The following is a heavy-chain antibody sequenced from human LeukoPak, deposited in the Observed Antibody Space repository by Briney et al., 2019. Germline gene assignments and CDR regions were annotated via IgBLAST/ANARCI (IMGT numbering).Heavy chain of an antibody. CDR1: GYSITSYW. V-gene: IGHV5-10-1*01. CDR2: IEHSDSYI. J-gene: IGHJ4*02. D-gene: IGHD4-17*01. Sequence: GESLRISCKGSGYSITSYWISCVRPLTGKGVEWMVRIEHSDSYINYRPCFQGHVIIQTDKSISTVYLQWSSLKGADSAMYYCARESGDYLDYWGQGTLVSVSS. CDR3: ARESGDYLDY.